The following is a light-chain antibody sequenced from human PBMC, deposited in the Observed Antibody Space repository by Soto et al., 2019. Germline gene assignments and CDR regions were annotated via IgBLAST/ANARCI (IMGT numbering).Light chain of an antibody. Sequence: EIVMTQSPATLSVSPGERATLSCRASQSVSSNLAWYQQKPGQAPRLLIYDAYTRATGIPARFSGSGSGTEYTLTISSLQSEDSAVYSCQQCSWHPFTVTFGGGTKVEIK. V-gene: IGKV3-15*01. CDR1: QSVSSN. CDR3: QQCSWHPFTVT. J-gene: IGKJ4*01. CDR2: DAY.